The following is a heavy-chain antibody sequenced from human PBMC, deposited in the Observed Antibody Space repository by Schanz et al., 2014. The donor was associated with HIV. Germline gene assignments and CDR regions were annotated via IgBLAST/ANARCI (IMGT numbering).Heavy chain of an antibody. V-gene: IGHV1-69*01. J-gene: IGHJ4*02. CDR1: GGTFSSYA. CDR2: IMPKFGTE. Sequence: QVQVVQSGAEVKKPGSSVKVSCKASGGTFSSYAISWVRQAPGQGLEWLGLIMPKFGTENYAQKYQGRVTLTADATTAYMDLRSLRSDDTAVYYCARGAAEMATMTPWRYWGQGTLVTVSS. CDR3: ARGAAEMATMTPWRY. D-gene: IGHD5-12*01.